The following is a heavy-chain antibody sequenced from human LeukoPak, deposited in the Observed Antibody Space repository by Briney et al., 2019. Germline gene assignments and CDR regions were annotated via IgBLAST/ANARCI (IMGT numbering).Heavy chain of an antibody. J-gene: IGHJ6*03. Sequence: PSETLSLTCTVSGGSISSSSYYWGWIRQPPGKGLEWIGSIYYRGSTYYNPSLKSRVTISVDTSKNQFSLKLSSVTAADTAVYYCARQLELGYYYYMDVWGKGTTVTVSS. CDR1: GGSISSSSYY. CDR3: ARQLELGYYYYMDV. V-gene: IGHV4-39*01. D-gene: IGHD1-7*01. CDR2: IYYRGST.